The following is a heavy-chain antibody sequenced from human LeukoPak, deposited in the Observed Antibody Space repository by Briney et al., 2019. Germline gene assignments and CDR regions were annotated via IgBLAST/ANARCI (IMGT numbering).Heavy chain of an antibody. CDR3: ATMTIPAYCGGDCYSHNWFDP. Sequence: SETLSLTCAVYGGSFSGYYWSWIRQPPGKGLEWIGEINHSGSTNYNPSLKSRVTISVDMSKNQFSLKLSSVTAADTAVYYCATMTIPAYCGGDCYSHNWFDPWGQGTLVTVSS. J-gene: IGHJ5*02. D-gene: IGHD2-21*02. CDR1: GGSFSGYY. CDR2: INHSGST. V-gene: IGHV4-34*01.